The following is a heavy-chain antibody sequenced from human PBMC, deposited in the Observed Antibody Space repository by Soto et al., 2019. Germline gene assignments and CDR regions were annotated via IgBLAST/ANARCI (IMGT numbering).Heavy chain of an antibody. D-gene: IGHD6-13*01. CDR1: GLIFSNYW. CDR3: ARGGSDSSWYWRD. J-gene: IGHJ4*02. V-gene: IGHV3-7*04. CDR2: IKEDGSQI. Sequence: DVQLVESGGGLVQPGGSLRLSCTASGLIFSNYWMTWVRQAPGKGPEWVANIKEDGSQIDYVDSVKGRFTVSRDNAKNSLYLQMNTLSVEDTAIYYCARGGSDSSWYWRDWGQGALVTVSS.